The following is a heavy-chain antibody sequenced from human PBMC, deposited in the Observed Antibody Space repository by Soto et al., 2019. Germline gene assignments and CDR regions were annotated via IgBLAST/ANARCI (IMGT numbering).Heavy chain of an antibody. CDR3: ARGNVVPLDY. Sequence: PSETLSLTCAVCSGTISSGGYSWSWIRQPPRKGLEWIGYIYHSGSTYYNPSLKSRVTISVDRSKNQFSLKLSSVTAADTAVYYCARGNVVPLDYWGQGTLVTVSS. D-gene: IGHD2-21*01. CDR1: SGTISSGGYS. J-gene: IGHJ4*02. V-gene: IGHV4-30-2*01. CDR2: IYHSGST.